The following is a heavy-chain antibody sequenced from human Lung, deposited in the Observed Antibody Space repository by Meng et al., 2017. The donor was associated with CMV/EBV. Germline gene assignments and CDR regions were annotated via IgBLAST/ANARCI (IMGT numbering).Heavy chain of an antibody. CDR1: GGSISSSSYY. CDR3: ARDPITMIVFKLSDADAFAI. J-gene: IGHJ3*02. CDR2: IYYSGST. Sequence: SXTLSLTCTVSGGSISSSSYYWGWIRQPPGKGLEWIGSIYYSGSTYYNPSLKSRVTISVDTSKNQFSLKLSSVTAADTAVYYCARDPITMIVFKLSDADAFAIWGQW. D-gene: IGHD3-22*01. V-gene: IGHV4-39*07.